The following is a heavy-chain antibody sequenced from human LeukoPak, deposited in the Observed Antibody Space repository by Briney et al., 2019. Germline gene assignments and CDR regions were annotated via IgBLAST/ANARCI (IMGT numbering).Heavy chain of an antibody. Sequence: PSETLSLTCTVSGGSISSSSYYWGWIRQPPGKGLEWIGSIYYSGSTDYNPSLKNRVTISVDTSKNQFSLKLSSVTVAYTAVYYCARHLIGYSYVFAYWGQGTLVTVSS. V-gene: IGHV4-39*01. CDR3: ARHLIGYSYVFAY. CDR2: IYYSGST. D-gene: IGHD5-18*01. CDR1: GGSISSSSYY. J-gene: IGHJ4*02.